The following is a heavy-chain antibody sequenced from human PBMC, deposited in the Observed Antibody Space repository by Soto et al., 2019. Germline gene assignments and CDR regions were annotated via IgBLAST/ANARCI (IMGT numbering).Heavy chain of an antibody. CDR2: FNPTSGGT. Sequence: ASVKVSCKASGYTFINYYIHWVRQAPGRGLEWMGIFNPTSGGTNYAHKFQGRVTLTMDTSTRTVYMELSSLRFDDTAVYYCARDLAAGDYWGQGTLVTVSS. D-gene: IGHD6-13*01. J-gene: IGHJ4*02. CDR1: GYTFINYY. CDR3: ARDLAAGDY. V-gene: IGHV1-46*01.